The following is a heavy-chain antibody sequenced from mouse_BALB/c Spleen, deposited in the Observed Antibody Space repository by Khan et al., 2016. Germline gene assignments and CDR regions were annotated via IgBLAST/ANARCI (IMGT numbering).Heavy chain of an antibody. Sequence: QIQLVQSGPELKKPGETVKVSCKASEYTFTNYGMNWVKQAPGKGLKWMGWINTNTGEPTYAEEFKGRFAFSLAAYASTAYLQLHNLNNEDSATYFCARTGDYPYYAMDYWGKGTSVTVSS. V-gene: IGHV9-3*02. J-gene: IGHJ4*01. CDR1: EYTFTNYG. CDR3: ARTGDYPYYAMDY. D-gene: IGHD2-13*01. CDR2: INTNTGEP.